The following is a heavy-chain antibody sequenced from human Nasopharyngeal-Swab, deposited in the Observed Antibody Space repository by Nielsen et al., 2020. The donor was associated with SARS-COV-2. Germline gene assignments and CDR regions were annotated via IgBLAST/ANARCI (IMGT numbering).Heavy chain of an antibody. J-gene: IGHJ6*02. D-gene: IGHD5-18*01. CDR3: ARQGPYDSYGPSKV. V-gene: IGHV1-18*01. Sequence: ASVKVSCKASGYTFTSYGISWVRQAPGQGLEWMGWISAYNGNTNYAQKLQGRVTMTTDTSTSTAYMELRSLRSDDTAVYYCARQGPYDSYGPSKVWGQGTTVTVSS. CDR2: ISAYNGNT. CDR1: GYTFTSYG.